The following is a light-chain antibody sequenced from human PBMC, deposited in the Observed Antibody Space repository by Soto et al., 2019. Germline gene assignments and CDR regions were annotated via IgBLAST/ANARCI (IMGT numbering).Light chain of an antibody. Sequence: QSALRLTPSASGSPGQSIAISCTGTSSDVGGYNYVSWYQQHPGKAPKLMIYEVNKRPSGVPDRFSGSKSGNTASLTVSGLQAEDEADYYCSSYAGSSNVFGTGTKVTVL. J-gene: IGLJ1*01. CDR2: EVN. CDR1: SSDVGGYNY. CDR3: SSYAGSSNV. V-gene: IGLV2-8*01.